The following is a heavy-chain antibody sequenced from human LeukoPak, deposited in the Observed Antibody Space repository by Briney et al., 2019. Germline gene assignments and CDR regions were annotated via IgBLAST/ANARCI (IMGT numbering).Heavy chain of an antibody. J-gene: IGHJ4*02. Sequence: GGSLRLSCAASGFTVSSNYMSRVRQAPGKGLEWVSVIYSGGSTYYADSVKGRFTISRDNSKNTLYLQMTSLRAEDTAVYYCARDRGYYDSSGYYYWGQGTLVTVSS. V-gene: IGHV3-66*01. CDR1: GFTVSSNY. CDR2: IYSGGST. D-gene: IGHD3-22*01. CDR3: ARDRGYYDSSGYYY.